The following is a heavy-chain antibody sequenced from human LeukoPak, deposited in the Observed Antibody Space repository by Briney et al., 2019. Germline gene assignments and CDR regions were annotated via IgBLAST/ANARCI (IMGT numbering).Heavy chain of an antibody. CDR3: ATHQYYYGSGSYDPEYYFDY. Sequence: GESLKISCKGSGYNFNTHWIGWVRQMPGKGLEWLGIIYPGDSETRYSPSFQGQVTISADKSISTAYLQWSSLKASDTAMYYCATHQYYYGSGSYDPEYYFDYWGQGTLVTVSS. V-gene: IGHV5-51*01. J-gene: IGHJ4*02. CDR2: IYPGDSET. D-gene: IGHD3-10*01. CDR1: GYNFNTHW.